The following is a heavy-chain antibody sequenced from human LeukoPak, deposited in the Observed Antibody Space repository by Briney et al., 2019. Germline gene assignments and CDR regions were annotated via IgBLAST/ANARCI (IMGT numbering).Heavy chain of an antibody. Sequence: PSETLSLTCNVSGGSISSGGYYWSWIRQPPGEGLEWIGYIYHSGSTYYNPSLKSRVTISVDRSKNQFSLKLSSVTAADTAVYYCARAPYSSYGDYWGQGTLVTVAS. J-gene: IGHJ4*02. CDR2: IYHSGST. CDR1: GGSISSGGYY. D-gene: IGHD3-22*01. V-gene: IGHV4-30-2*01. CDR3: ARAPYSSYGDY.